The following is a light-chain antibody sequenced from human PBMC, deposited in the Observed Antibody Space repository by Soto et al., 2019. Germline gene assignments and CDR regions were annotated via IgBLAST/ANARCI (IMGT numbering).Light chain of an antibody. CDR1: SSDVSAYDY. V-gene: IGLV2-11*01. Sequence: QSALTQPRSVSGSPGQSVTISCTGTSSDVSAYDYVSWYQHRPGKPPKIMIYDLNKRPSGVPDRFSGSKSGNTASLTISGLQAEDEAAYYCCSYAGTYPFVVFGGGTKVTVL. CDR3: CSYAGTYPFVV. CDR2: DLN. J-gene: IGLJ2*01.